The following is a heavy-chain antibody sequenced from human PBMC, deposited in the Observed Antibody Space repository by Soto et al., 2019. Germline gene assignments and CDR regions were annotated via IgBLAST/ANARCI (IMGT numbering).Heavy chain of an antibody. Sequence: VKVSCKASGFTFSDYYMHWVRAAPGQGLEWMGWLNPKSGGTTYAQKFQGRLTLSRDTSINTAYMELSRLSIDDTALYYCARERYQVLSDGMDVWGQGTTVTVSS. CDR2: LNPKSGGT. CDR3: ARERYQVLSDGMDV. J-gene: IGHJ6*02. V-gene: IGHV1-2*02. CDR1: GFTFSDYY. D-gene: IGHD2-2*01.